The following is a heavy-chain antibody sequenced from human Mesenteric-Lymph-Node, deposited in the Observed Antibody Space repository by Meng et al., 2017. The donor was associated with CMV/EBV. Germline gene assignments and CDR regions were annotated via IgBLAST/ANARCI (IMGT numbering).Heavy chain of an antibody. CDR2: MTPDSGNT. J-gene: IGHJ4*02. Sequence: KASGYTFTSFDINWVRQAPGQGLEWMGWMTPDSGNTNYAPKFKGRVTMTRDTSINTAYMELSSLTSEDTAVYYCARGSFSSDCRFDYWGQGTLVTVSS. CDR3: ARGSFSSDCRFDY. V-gene: IGHV1-8*01. D-gene: IGHD6-13*01. CDR1: GYTFTSFD.